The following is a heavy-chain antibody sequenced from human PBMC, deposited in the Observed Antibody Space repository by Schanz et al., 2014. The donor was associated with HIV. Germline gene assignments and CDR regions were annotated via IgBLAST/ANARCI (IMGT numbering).Heavy chain of an antibody. CDR1: GFTFSSYS. CDR2: IWYDGSNR. V-gene: IGHV3-33*03. J-gene: IGHJ4*02. CDR3: AKGTIFHGDCLDY. Sequence: QVQLVESGGDVVQPGRSLTLSCAASGFTFSSYSMHWVRQAPGKGLEWVAIIWYDGSNRYYADSVKGRFTISRDNSKNTVSLQMNSLRAEDTAVYYCAKGTIFHGDCLDYWGQGTLVTVSS. D-gene: IGHD4-17*01.